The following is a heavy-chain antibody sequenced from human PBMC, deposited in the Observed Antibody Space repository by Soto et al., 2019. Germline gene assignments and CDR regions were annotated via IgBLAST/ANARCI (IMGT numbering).Heavy chain of an antibody. D-gene: IGHD6-6*01. CDR3: ARGLPGPLVPPYNGFDP. Sequence: PSETLSLTCTVSGGSISSYYWSWIRQPPGKGLEWIGYIYYSGSTNYNPSLKSRVTISVDTSKNQFSLKLSSVTAADTAVYYCARGLPGPLVPPYNGFDPGGKGTLVTVPS. J-gene: IGHJ5*02. CDR2: IYYSGST. CDR1: GGSISSYY. V-gene: IGHV4-59*01.